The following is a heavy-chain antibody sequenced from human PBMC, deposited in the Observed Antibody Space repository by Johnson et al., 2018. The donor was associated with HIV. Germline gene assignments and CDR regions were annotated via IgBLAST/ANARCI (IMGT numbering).Heavy chain of an antibody. Sequence: VQLVESGGGVARPGGSLRLSCEASGFSFDEYDMSWVRQAPGKGLEWVSCINWNGGSTDSTDSVKGRFTISRDNAKNSLYLHMNSLRAEDTALYYCARAYCGGDCYWVTSDAFDSWGQGTMVTVSS. D-gene: IGHD2-21*01. J-gene: IGHJ3*02. CDR2: INWNGGST. CDR1: GFSFDEYD. V-gene: IGHV3-20*04. CDR3: ARAYCGGDCYWVTSDAFDS.